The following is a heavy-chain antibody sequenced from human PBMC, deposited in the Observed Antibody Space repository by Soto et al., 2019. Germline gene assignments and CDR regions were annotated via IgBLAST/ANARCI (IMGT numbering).Heavy chain of an antibody. CDR1: GGSISSYY. V-gene: IGHV4-59*01. D-gene: IGHD3-3*01. CDR2: VYYTGTS. J-gene: IGHJ4*02. CDR3: ARGPNYDFWSGYFRG. Sequence: QVQLQESGPGLVRPSETLSLTCSVSGGSISSYYWSWIRPPPGKGLEWIGYVYYTGTSNYSPSLKSRVTRSVDTSRNLFALKLSSVTPADTAVYYCARGPNYDFWSGYFRGWGQGALVTVSS.